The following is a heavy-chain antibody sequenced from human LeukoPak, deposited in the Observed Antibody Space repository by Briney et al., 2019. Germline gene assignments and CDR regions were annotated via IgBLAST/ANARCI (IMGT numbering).Heavy chain of an antibody. CDR1: GFTVSSNY. D-gene: IGHD4-23*01. V-gene: IGHV3-66*01. J-gene: IGHJ4*02. CDR3: ARDRPFYGGEPQNYFDY. Sequence: GGSLRLSCAASGFTVSSNYMSWVRQAPGKGLEWVSVIYSGGSTYYADSVKGRFTISRDNSKNTLYLQMNSLRAEDTAVYYCARDRPFYGGEPQNYFDYWGQGTLVTVSS. CDR2: IYSGGST.